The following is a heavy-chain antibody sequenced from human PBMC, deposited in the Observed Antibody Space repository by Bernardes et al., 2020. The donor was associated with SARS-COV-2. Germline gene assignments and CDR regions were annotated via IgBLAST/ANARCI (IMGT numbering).Heavy chain of an antibody. J-gene: IGHJ6*02. CDR2: IYYSGST. D-gene: IGHD3-3*01. CDR1: GGSISSYY. CDR3: ARDSQRFLEWFHKDYYYYGMDV. V-gene: IGHV4-59*01. Sequence: SETLSLTCTVSGGSISSYYWSWIRQPPGKGLEWIGYIYYSGSTNYNPSLKSRVTISVDTSKNQFSLKLSSVTAADTAVYYCARDSQRFLEWFHKDYYYYGMDVLGQGTTVTVSS.